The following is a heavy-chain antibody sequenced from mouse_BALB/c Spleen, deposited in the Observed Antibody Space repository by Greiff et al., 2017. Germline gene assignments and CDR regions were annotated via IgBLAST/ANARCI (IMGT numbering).Heavy chain of an antibody. V-gene: IGHV1-5*01. D-gene: IGHD1-1*01. CDR1: GYTFTSYW. CDR2: IYPGNSDT. J-gene: IGHJ2*01. CDR3: TRDEPYGSSYGFDY. Sequence: VQLQQSGTVLARPGASVKMSCKASGYTFTSYWMHWVKQRPGQGLEWIGAIYPGNSDTSYNQKFKGKAKLTAVTSTSTAYMELSSLTNEDSAVYYCTRDEPYGSSYGFDYWGQGTTLTVSS.